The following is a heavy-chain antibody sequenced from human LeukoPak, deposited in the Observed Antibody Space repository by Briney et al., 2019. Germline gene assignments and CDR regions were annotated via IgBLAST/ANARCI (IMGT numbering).Heavy chain of an antibody. J-gene: IGHJ5*02. V-gene: IGHV4-39*01. CDR2: VYYSGST. D-gene: IGHD4/OR15-4a*01. CDR3: ARRDYAAWFDP. CDR1: GDSITSCGFY. Sequence: SETLSLTCNVSGDSITSCGFYWAWIRQSPGEGLEWIGNVYYSGSTQYNPSLRGRVSISMDMTKNQFSLNLNSVSVTDTAIYYCARRDYAAWFDPWGQGTLVTVSS.